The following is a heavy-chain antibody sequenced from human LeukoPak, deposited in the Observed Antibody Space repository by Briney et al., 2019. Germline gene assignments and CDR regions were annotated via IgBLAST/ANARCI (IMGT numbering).Heavy chain of an antibody. Sequence: RASETLSLTCSVSGGSISSSSYYWGWIRQPPGKGLEWIGSIYYSGSTNYNPSLKSRVTISVDTSKNQFSLKLSSVTAADTAVYYCARIKSSVRYFDWSTSGRKNWFDPWGQGTLVTVSS. CDR2: IYYSGST. V-gene: IGHV4-39*07. CDR3: ARIKSSVRYFDWSTSGRKNWFDP. D-gene: IGHD3-9*01. J-gene: IGHJ5*02. CDR1: GGSISSSSYY.